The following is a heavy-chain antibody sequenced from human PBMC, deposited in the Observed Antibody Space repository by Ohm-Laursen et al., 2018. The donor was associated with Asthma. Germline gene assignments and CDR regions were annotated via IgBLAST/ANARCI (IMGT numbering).Heavy chain of an antibody. CDR3: ASNYYGSGSYNY. D-gene: IGHD3-10*01. CDR2: IYNSGST. CDR1: GGSISSSSYY. Sequence: GTLSLTCIVSGGSISSSSYYWGWIRQPPGKGLEWIGTIYNSGSTYYNPSLKSRVTISVDTSKNQFSLKLSSVTAADTAVYYCASNYYGSGSYNYWGQGTLVTVSS. J-gene: IGHJ4*02. V-gene: IGHV4-39*01.